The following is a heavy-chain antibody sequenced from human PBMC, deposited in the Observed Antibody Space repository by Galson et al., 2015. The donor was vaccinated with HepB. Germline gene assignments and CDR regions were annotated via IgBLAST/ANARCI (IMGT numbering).Heavy chain of an antibody. CDR1: GFTFSNYA. Sequence: SLRLSCAASGFTFSNYAMHWVRQAPGKGLEWVAVISYDGSNKYYADSVKGRFTISRDNSKNTLYLQMNSLRAEDTAVYYCARDGEYPSLHDAFDIWGQGTMVTVSS. J-gene: IGHJ3*02. D-gene: IGHD2-2*01. CDR2: ISYDGSNK. V-gene: IGHV3-30*04. CDR3: ARDGEYPSLHDAFDI.